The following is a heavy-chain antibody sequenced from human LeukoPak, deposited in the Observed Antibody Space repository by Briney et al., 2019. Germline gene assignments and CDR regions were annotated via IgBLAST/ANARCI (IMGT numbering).Heavy chain of an antibody. CDR3: ARDLNYGDYKLNSGDYYYMDV. CDR1: GFTFSSNS. J-gene: IGHJ6*03. D-gene: IGHD4-17*01. V-gene: IGHV3-21*01. Sequence: GGSLRLSCAASGFTFSSNSMNWLRQAPGKGLEGVSSISSSSSYIYYADSVKGRFTISRDNAKNSLDLQMNSLRAEDTAVYYCARDLNYGDYKLNSGDYYYMDVWGKGTTVTVSS. CDR2: ISSSSSYI.